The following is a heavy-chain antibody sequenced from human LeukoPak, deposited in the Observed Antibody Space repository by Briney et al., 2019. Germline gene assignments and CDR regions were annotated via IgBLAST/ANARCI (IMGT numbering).Heavy chain of an antibody. CDR1: GFTFSSYA. Sequence: GGSLRLSCAASGFTFSSYAMSWVRQAPGKGLEWVSSISSSSSYIYYADSVKGRFTISRDNAKNSLYLQMNSLRAEDTAVYYCATIAAAGTFWGQGTLVTVSS. D-gene: IGHD6-13*01. CDR3: ATIAAAGTF. J-gene: IGHJ4*02. V-gene: IGHV3-21*01. CDR2: ISSSSSYI.